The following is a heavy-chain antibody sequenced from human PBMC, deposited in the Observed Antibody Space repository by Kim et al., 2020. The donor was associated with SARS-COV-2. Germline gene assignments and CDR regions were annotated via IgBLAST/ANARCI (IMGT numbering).Heavy chain of an antibody. V-gene: IGHV3-7*01. Sequence: EKNYVDSVKGRFTISRDNAKSSLYLQMNVLTADDTAVFYCARGGYSNFDFWGQGPRVTVSS. J-gene: IGHJ4*02. D-gene: IGHD4-4*01. CDR2: EK. CDR3: ARGGYSNFDF.